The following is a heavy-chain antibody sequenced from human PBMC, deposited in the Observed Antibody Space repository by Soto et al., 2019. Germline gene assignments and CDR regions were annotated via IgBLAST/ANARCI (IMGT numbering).Heavy chain of an antibody. CDR3: AREPDSSGFGY. CDR2: IYYSGST. CDR1: GGSISSYY. V-gene: IGHV4-59*01. J-gene: IGHJ4*02. Sequence: ASETLSLTCTVSGGSISSYYWSWIRQPPGKGLEWIGYIYYSGSTNYNPSLKSRVTIPVDTSKNQFSLKLSSVTASDTAVYYCAREPDSSGFGYWGQGTLVTVSS. D-gene: IGHD3-22*01.